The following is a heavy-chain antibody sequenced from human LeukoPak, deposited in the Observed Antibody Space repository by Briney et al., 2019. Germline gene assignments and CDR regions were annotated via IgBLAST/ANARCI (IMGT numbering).Heavy chain of an antibody. Sequence: ASVKVSCKASGYTFTGYYMHWVRQAPGQGLEWMGRINPNSGGTNYAQKFQGRVTMTRDTSISTAYMELGRLRSDDTAVYYCARARATREMATISPWGQGTLVTVSS. CDR1: GYTFTGYY. CDR3: ARARATREMATISP. J-gene: IGHJ5*02. V-gene: IGHV1-2*06. CDR2: INPNSGGT. D-gene: IGHD5-24*01.